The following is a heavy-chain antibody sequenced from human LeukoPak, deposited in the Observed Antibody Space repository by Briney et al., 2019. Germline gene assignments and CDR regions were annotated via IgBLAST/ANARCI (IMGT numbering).Heavy chain of an antibody. Sequence: ASVKVSCKASGYTFTSYGISWVRQAPGQRLEWMGWINADNGNTKYSQKFQGRVTITRDTSASTAYMELSSLRSEDTAVYYCARVVGCSGGSCLTPFDYWGQGTLVTVSS. CDR3: ARVVGCSGGSCLTPFDY. V-gene: IGHV1-3*01. D-gene: IGHD2-15*01. J-gene: IGHJ4*02. CDR1: GYTFTSYG. CDR2: INADNGNT.